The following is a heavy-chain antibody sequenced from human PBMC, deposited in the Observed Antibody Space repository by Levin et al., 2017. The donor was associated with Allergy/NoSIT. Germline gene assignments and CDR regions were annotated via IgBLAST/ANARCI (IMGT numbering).Heavy chain of an antibody. D-gene: IGHD6-6*01. Sequence: ESLKISCAVYGGSFSGYYWSWIRQPPGKGLEWIGEINHSGSTNYNPSLKSRVTISVDTSKNQFSLKLSSVTAADTAVYYCARVGIAARRRPYYYYYGMDVWGQGTTVTVSS. V-gene: IGHV4-34*01. CDR3: ARVGIAARRRPYYYYYGMDV. J-gene: IGHJ6*02. CDR1: GGSFSGYY. CDR2: INHSGST.